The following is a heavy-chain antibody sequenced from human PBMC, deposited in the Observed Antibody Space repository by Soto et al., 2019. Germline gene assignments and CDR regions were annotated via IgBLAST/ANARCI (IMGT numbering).Heavy chain of an antibody. V-gene: IGHV2-5*02. CDR2: IYWDDDK. J-gene: IGHJ1*01. Sequence: SGPTLVNPTQTLTLTCTFSGFSLSTSGVGVGWIRQPPGKALEWLALIYWDDDKRYSPSLKSRLTITKDTSKNQVVLTMTNMDPVDTATYYCAHYTPEPDYGDYVFFQHWGQGTLVTVSS. CDR3: AHYTPEPDYGDYVFFQH. D-gene: IGHD4-17*01. CDR1: GFSLSTSGVG.